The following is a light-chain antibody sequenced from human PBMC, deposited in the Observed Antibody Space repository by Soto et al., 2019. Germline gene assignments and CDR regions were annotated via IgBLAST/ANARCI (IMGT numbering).Light chain of an antibody. V-gene: IGLV1-40*01. CDR3: SSYTRSSTPYV. Sequence: QSALTQPPSVSGAPGQRVTISCTGNNSNLGAGYDVHWYQQLPGAAPKLVIFGNRNRPSGVPERFSGSKSGTSASLAITGLQAEDEADYYCSSYTRSSTPYVYGTGTKLTVL. CDR2: GNR. CDR1: NSNLGAGYD. J-gene: IGLJ1*01.